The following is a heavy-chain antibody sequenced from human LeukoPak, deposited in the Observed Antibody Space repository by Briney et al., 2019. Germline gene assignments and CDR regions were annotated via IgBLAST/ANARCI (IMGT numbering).Heavy chain of an antibody. CDR3: ATGGDIAAAAYYEN. Sequence: EASVKVSCKASGYTFTSYGISWVRQAPGQGLEWMGWISAYNGNTNYAQKLQGRVTMTEDTSTDTAYMELSSLRSEDTAVYYCATGGDIAAAAYYENWGQGTLVTVSS. CDR1: GYTFTSYG. CDR2: ISAYNGNT. J-gene: IGHJ4*02. V-gene: IGHV1-18*01. D-gene: IGHD6-13*01.